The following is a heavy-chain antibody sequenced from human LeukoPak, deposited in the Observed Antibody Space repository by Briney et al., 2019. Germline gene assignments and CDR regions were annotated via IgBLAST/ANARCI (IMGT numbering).Heavy chain of an antibody. CDR2: INSHARNT. CDR1: GFTFSSYW. CDR3: ASGIGVGDSFDI. D-gene: IGHD3-3*01. V-gene: IGHV3-74*01. Sequence: GGSLRLSCAASGFTFSSYWMYWLRQAPGNGLVWVSRINSHARNTNYADSVQGRFTISRDNAKNTLYLQMNSLRVEDTAVYYCASGIGVGDSFDIWGQGTMVTVSS. J-gene: IGHJ3*02.